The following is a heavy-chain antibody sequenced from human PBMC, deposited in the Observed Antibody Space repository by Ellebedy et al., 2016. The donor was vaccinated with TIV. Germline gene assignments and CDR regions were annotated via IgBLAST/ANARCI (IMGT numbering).Heavy chain of an antibody. CDR3: IQTPRYSSHY. J-gene: IGHJ4*02. CDR1: GFTFNDYN. V-gene: IGHV3-64D*06. CDR2: VTGNGGAT. D-gene: IGHD6-19*01. Sequence: GESLKISXAASGFTFNDYNMHWVRQAAGKGLEYVSAVTGNGGATFYADSVKGRFTISRDNSKNTVDLQMTSLRTEDTAFYYCIQTPRYSSHYWGQGTLVTASS.